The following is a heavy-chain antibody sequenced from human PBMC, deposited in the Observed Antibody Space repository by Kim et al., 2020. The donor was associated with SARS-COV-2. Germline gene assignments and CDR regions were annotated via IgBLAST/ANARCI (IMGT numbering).Heavy chain of an antibody. J-gene: IGHJ4*02. V-gene: IGHV4-59*01. CDR2: GST. Sequence: GSTNYSPSLKGRVTISVDTSKNQFSLKLGSVTAADTAVYYCARDRRYFDYWGQGTLVTVSS. CDR3: ARDRRYFDY. D-gene: IGHD6-6*01.